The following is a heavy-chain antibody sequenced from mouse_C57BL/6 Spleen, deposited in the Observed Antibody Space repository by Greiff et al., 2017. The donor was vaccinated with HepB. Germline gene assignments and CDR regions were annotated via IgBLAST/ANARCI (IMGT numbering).Heavy chain of an antibody. D-gene: IGHD1-1*01. CDR1: GYTFTSYW. CDR2: IDPSDSYT. V-gene: IGHV1-50*01. CDR3: ARLRGFAY. J-gene: IGHJ3*01. Sequence: QVQLQQPGAELVKPGASVKLSCKASGYTFTSYWMQWVKQRPGQGLEWIGEIDPSDSYTNYNQKFKGKATLTVDTSSSPAYMQLSSLTSEDSAVYYCARLRGFAYWGQGTLVTVSA.